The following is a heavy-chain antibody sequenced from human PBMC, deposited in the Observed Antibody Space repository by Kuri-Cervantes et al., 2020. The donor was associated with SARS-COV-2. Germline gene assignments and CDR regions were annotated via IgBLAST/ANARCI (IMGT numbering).Heavy chain of an antibody. Sequence: GESLKISCAASGFTFSNYAIHWVRQAPGKGLEWVALISYEGSIKSYADSVKGRFTISRDSSKNTLYLQMSSLRHEDTAVYFCAKFGALWELKSMGKLYFDYWGPGTLVTVSS. D-gene: IGHD1-26*01. J-gene: IGHJ4*02. CDR2: ISYEGSIK. V-gene: IGHV3-30*18. CDR1: GFTFSNYA. CDR3: AKFGALWELKSMGKLYFDY.